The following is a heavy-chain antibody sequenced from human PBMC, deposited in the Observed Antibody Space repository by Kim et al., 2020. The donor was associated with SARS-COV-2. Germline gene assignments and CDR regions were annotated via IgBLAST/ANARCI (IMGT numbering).Heavy chain of an antibody. CDR3: ARASDYSNGWPRPNWFDP. D-gene: IGHD4-4*01. CDR1: GGSFSGYY. CDR2: INHSGST. J-gene: IGHJ5*02. V-gene: IGHV4-34*01. Sequence: SETLSLTCAVYGGSFSGYYWSWIRQPPGKGLEWIGEINHSGSTNYNPSLKSRVTISVDTSKNQFSLKLSSVTAADTAVYYCARASDYSNGWPRPNWFDPWGQGTLVTVSS.